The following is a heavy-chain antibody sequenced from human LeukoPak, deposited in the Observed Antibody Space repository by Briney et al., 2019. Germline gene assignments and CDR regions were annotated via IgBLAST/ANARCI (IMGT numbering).Heavy chain of an antibody. V-gene: IGHV4-4*02. CDR1: GGSISSSNW. J-gene: IGHJ4*02. Sequence: SETLSLTCAVSGGSISSSNWWSWVRQPPGKGLEWIGEIYHSGSTNYNPSLKSRVTISVDTSRNQFSLKLSSVTAVDTAVYYCARHLGSSWYGEFDYWGQGTLVTVSS. D-gene: IGHD6-13*01. CDR2: IYHSGST. CDR3: ARHLGSSWYGEFDY.